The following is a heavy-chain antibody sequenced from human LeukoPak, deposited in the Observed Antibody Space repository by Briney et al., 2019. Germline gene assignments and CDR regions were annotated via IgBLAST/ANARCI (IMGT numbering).Heavy chain of an antibody. CDR2: INPSNGNT. V-gene: IGHV1-46*01. J-gene: IGHJ4*02. D-gene: IGHD1-26*01. CDR3: ARSGRGTYYYFDY. CDR1: GYTFTSYY. Sequence: ASVKVSCKASGYTFTSYYMHWVRQAPGQGLEWMGIINPSNGNTGYTPKFQGRVTMTRDMSTSAVYMELSSLRSEDTAVYYCARSGRGTYYYFDYWGQGTLVTVSS.